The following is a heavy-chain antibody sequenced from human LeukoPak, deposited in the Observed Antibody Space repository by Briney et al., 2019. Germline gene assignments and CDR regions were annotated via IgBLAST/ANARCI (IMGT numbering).Heavy chain of an antibody. CDR3: AKGRITMTATLDIYYFDY. CDR1: GFTFSSYG. D-gene: IGHD3-22*01. Sequence: QAGGSLRLSCAASGFTFSSYGMSWVRQAPGKGLEWVSAISGSGGSTYYADSVKGRFTISRDNSKNTLYPQMNSLRAEDTAVYYCAKGRITMTATLDIYYFDYWGQGTLVTVSS. CDR2: ISGSGGST. V-gene: IGHV3-23*01. J-gene: IGHJ4*02.